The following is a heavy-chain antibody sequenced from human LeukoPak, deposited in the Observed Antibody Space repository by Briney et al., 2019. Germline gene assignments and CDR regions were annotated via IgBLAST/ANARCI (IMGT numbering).Heavy chain of an antibody. CDR2: IYYSGST. CDR1: GASISSYY. Sequence: SETLSLACTVAGASISSYYAGWVRQPPGKGREWIGYIYYSGSTNYNPSLKSRVTISVDTSKNQSSVKLSSVTAADTAVYYCARFIAAAGTAYWGQGTLVTASS. CDR3: ARFIAAAGTAY. V-gene: IGHV4-59*01. D-gene: IGHD6-13*01. J-gene: IGHJ4*02.